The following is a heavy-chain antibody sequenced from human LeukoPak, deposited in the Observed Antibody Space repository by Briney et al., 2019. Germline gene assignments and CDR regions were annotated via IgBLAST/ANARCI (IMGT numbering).Heavy chain of an antibody. V-gene: IGHV4-59*10. CDR1: GGSFSAYY. CDR2: IYTSGST. Sequence: SETLSLTCAVYGGSFSAYYWSWLRQPAGKGLEWIGRIYTSGSTNYNPSLKSRVTMSLDTSKNQFSLKLSSVTAADTAVYFCARDVVAAAGTWDYWGQGTLVTVSS. D-gene: IGHD6-13*01. J-gene: IGHJ4*02. CDR3: ARDVVAAAGTWDY.